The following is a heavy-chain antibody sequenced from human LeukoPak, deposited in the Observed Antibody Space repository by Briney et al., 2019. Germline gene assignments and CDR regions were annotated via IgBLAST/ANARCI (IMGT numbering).Heavy chain of an antibody. CDR2: ISAGADVI. CDR1: GFSFRDYP. Sequence: GGSLRLSCEAAGFSFRDYPMGWVRRASGKRLEWVSGISAGADVIFYADPVKGRFTISRDNSKNTLYLQMNSLRAEVSAEYYCAKSLLTTATGTGRAFDIWGQGTMVTVSS. V-gene: IGHV3-23*01. J-gene: IGHJ3*02. D-gene: IGHD1-1*01. CDR3: AKSLLTTATGTGRAFDI.